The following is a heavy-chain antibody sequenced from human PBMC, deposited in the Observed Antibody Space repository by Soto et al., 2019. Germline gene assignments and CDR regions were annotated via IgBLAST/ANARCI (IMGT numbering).Heavy chain of an antibody. V-gene: IGHV1-46*01. CDR1: GYTFTSYY. Sequence: ASVKVSCKASGYTFTSYYIHWVRQATGQGLEWMGIINPSNSTNYAQKLQGRVTMTTDTSTSTAYMELRSLRSDDTAVYYFARDSPDCYDSSGYGFDYWGQGTLVTVSS. CDR2: INPSNST. J-gene: IGHJ4*02. CDR3: ARDSPDCYDSSGYGFDY. D-gene: IGHD3-22*01.